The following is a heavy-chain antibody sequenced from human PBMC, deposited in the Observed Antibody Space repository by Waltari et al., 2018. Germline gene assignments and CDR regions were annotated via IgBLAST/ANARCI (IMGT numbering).Heavy chain of an antibody. CDR1: GGSMRNLY. D-gene: IGHD1-26*01. CDR2: LYYNGNP. Sequence: QVQLQESGPGLVRPSETLSLSCTVSGGSMRNLYWSWIRQPPGRGLEYVGYLYYNGNPNYNPSLKSRATISMDTSKNHFFLTRMSVTAADTAVYYCARDDGRNRGYGVDVWGQGTTVIVSS. CDR3: ARDDGRNRGYGVDV. J-gene: IGHJ6*02. V-gene: IGHV4-59*01.